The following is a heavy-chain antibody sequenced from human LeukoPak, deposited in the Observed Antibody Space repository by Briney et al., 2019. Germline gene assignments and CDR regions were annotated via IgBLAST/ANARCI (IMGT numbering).Heavy chain of an antibody. CDR3: ARDQGGFDY. Sequence: ASVKVSCKASGYTFISYQIKWVRQATGQGLEWMGWMNPNSGDTGYAQKFQGRVTMTRDTAISTAYMELSSLRSEDTAVYYCARDQGGFDYWGQGTLVTVSS. CDR2: MNPNSGDT. V-gene: IGHV1-8*01. J-gene: IGHJ4*02. CDR1: GYTFISYQ.